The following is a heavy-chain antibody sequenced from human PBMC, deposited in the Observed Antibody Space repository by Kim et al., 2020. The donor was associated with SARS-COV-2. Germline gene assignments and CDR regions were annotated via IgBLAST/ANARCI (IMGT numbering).Heavy chain of an antibody. CDR1: GGSISSSSYY. V-gene: IGHV4-39*07. CDR3: VRGVGAPRGNWFDP. J-gene: IGHJ5*02. CDR2: IYYSGST. Sequence: SETLSLTCTVSGGSISSSSYYWGWIRQPPGKGLEGIGSIYYSGSTYYNPSLKSRVTISVDTTKHQFSLKLSSVTDADTAVYYCVRGVGAPRGNWFDPWGQGTLVTVSS. D-gene: IGHD1-26*01.